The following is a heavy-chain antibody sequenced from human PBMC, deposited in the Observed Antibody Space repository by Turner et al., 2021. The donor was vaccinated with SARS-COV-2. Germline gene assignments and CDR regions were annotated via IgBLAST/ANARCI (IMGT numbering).Heavy chain of an antibody. CDR1: GFTFNSYG. Sequence: EVQVLESGGGLVQPGGSLRLSCVTSGFTFNSYGMSWVRQAPGKGLEWVSSISGSGGSTFYPDSVKGRFIISRDNSKNTLYLEMNSLRAEDTAIYYCAKKSSSWLYFDYWGQGTLVTVSS. CDR2: ISGSGGST. D-gene: IGHD6-13*01. CDR3: AKKSSSWLYFDY. J-gene: IGHJ4*02. V-gene: IGHV3-23*01.